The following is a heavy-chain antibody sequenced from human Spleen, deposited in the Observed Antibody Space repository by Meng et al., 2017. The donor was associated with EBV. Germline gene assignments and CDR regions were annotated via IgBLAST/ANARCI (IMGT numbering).Heavy chain of an antibody. Sequence: QGRLGRSGVWVISPGASWKVSCKASGYTFTTYAMHWVRQAPGQRLEWMGWINADNGDTKYSQRFQGRVTITRDTSASTAYMELSSLRSEDTAVYYCARDLYDSSGSTFDYWGQGTLVTVSS. CDR2: INADNGDT. CDR1: GYTFTTYA. J-gene: IGHJ4*02. CDR3: ARDLYDSSGSTFDY. V-gene: IGHV1-3*01. D-gene: IGHD3-22*01.